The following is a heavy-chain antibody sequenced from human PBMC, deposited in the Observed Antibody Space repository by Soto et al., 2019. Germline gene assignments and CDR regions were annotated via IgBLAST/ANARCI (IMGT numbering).Heavy chain of an antibody. V-gene: IGHV3-30*18. Sequence: PGGSLRLSGAASGFTFGSYCIHWVRQAPCKGLEWVAVISYDGSNKYYADSVKGQFTISRDNSKNTLYLQMNSLRAEDTAVYYCAKDTIRGIAVAGTRHCGQGTLVTVYS. CDR2: ISYDGSNK. J-gene: IGHJ1*01. CDR3: AKDTIRGIAVAGTRH. D-gene: IGHD6-19*01. CDR1: GFTFGSYC.